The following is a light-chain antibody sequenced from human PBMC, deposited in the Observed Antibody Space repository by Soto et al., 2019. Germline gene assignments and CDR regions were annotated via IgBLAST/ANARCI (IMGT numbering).Light chain of an antibody. CDR1: SSDVGGYDY. CDR3: SSYTSTTNFGV. V-gene: IGLV2-14*01. Sequence: QSMLTQPASVSGSPGQSITISCTGTSSDVGGYDYVSWYQHHPGKAPKLMIYEVSNRPSGVSNRFSGSKSDNAASLTISGLQAEDEANYYCSSYTSTTNFGVFGTGTKVTVL. CDR2: EVS. J-gene: IGLJ1*01.